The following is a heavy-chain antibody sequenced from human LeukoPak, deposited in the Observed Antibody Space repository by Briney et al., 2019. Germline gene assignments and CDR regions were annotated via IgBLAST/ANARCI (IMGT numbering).Heavy chain of an antibody. D-gene: IGHD5-24*01. Sequence: PSETLSLTCTVSGGSISSSSYYWGWIRQPSGKGLEWIGSIYYSGSTYYNPSLKSRVTISVDTSKNQFSLKLSSVTAADTAVYYCARHTYFWMATTDNWGQGTLVTVSS. CDR1: GGSISSSSYY. CDR2: IYYSGST. CDR3: ARHTYFWMATTDN. V-gene: IGHV4-39*01. J-gene: IGHJ4*02.